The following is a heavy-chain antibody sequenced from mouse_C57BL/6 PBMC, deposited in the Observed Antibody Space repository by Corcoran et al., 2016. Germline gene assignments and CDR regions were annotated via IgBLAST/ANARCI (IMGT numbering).Heavy chain of an antibody. J-gene: IGHJ2*01. CDR1: GYTFTDSY. V-gene: IGHV1-76*01. CDR2: IYPGSGNT. CDR3: AKYYGSSYG. D-gene: IGHD1-1*01. Sequence: QVQLTQSGAELVRPRSSVKLSCKASGYTFTDSYINWVKQRPGKGLVWIARIYPGSGNTYYNEKFKGKATLSTEKASSTAYMQLSSLTSEDSAFYFGAKYYGSSYGWGQGAMRTVS.